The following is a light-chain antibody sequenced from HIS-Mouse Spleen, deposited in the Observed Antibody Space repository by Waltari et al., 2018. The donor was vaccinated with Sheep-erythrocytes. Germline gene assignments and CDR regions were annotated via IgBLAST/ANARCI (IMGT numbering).Light chain of an antibody. Sequence: QSALTQPASVSGSPGQSITISCTGTSSDVGSDNLVSWYQQHPGKAPKLMIYEGSKRPSGVSNRFSGSKSGNTASLTISGLQAEDEADYYCCSYAGSYNHVFATGTKVTVL. CDR3: CSYAGSYNHV. CDR1: SSDVGSDNL. J-gene: IGLJ1*01. V-gene: IGLV2-23*01. CDR2: EGS.